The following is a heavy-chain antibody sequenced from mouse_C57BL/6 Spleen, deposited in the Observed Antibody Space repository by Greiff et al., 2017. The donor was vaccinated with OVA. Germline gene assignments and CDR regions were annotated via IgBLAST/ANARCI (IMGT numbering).Heavy chain of an antibody. CDR1: GYSITSGYY. V-gene: IGHV3-6*01. J-gene: IGHJ3*01. Sequence: VQLKQSGPGLVKPSQSLSLTCSVTGYSITSGYYWNWIRQFPGNKLEWMGNISYDGSNSYNPSLKNRITFTRDTSKNQFFLKLNSVSSEDTATDYCERVYYDDDGNWGQGTLVTVSA. CDR3: ERVYYDDDGN. D-gene: IGHD2-4*01. CDR2: ISYDGSN.